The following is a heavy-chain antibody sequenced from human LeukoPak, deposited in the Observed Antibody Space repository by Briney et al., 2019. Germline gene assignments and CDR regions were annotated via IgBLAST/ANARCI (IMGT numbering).Heavy chain of an antibody. CDR2: INPNSGGT. D-gene: IGHD5-18*01. J-gene: IGHJ4*02. CDR1: GYTFTRYY. V-gene: IGHV1-2*02. CDR3: ASYDTAMPHGDY. Sequence: ASVKVSCKASGYTFTRYYMHWLRQAPGKGLEWMGWINPNSGGTNYAQKFQGRVTMTRDTSISTAYMELSRLRSDDTAVYYCASYDTAMPHGDYWGQGTLVTVSS.